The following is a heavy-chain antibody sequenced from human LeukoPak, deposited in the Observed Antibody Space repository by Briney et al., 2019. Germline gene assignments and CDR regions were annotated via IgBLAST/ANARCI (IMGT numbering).Heavy chain of an antibody. Sequence: GGSLRLSCAASGFTFNTYSMNWVRQAPGKGLEWVSSISSSSSYIYHADSLKGRFTISRDNAKNSLYLQMNSLRAEDTAVYYCARTNYDILTGYNPYFDYWGQGTLVTVSS. D-gene: IGHD3-9*01. V-gene: IGHV3-21*06. CDR3: ARTNYDILTGYNPYFDY. J-gene: IGHJ4*02. CDR1: GFTFNTYS. CDR2: ISSSSSYI.